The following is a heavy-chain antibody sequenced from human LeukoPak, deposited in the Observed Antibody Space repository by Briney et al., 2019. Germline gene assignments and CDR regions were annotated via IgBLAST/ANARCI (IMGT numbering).Heavy chain of an antibody. CDR3: ARVAATTDDAFDI. V-gene: IGHV1-8*03. D-gene: IGHD2-15*01. CDR1: GYTFTSYD. Sequence: ASVKVSCKASGYTFTSYDINWVRQATGQGLEWMGWMNPNSGNTGYAQKFQGRATITRNTSISTAYMELSSLRSEDTAVYYCARVAATTDDAFDIWGQGTMVTVSS. J-gene: IGHJ3*02. CDR2: MNPNSGNT.